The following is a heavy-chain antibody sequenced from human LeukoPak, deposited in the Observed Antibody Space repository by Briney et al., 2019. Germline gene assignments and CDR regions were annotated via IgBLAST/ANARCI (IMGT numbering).Heavy chain of an antibody. D-gene: IGHD4-17*01. J-gene: IGHJ4*02. CDR1: GGSINSYY. CDR2: ISYSGST. V-gene: IGHV4-59*01. Sequence: PSETLSLTCTVSGGSINSYYWSWIRQPPGKGLEWIGYISYSGSTNYNPSLKSRVTISVDTSKNQFSLGLSSVTAADTAVYYCARGPTRYYFDCWGQGTLVTVSS. CDR3: ARGPTRYYFDC.